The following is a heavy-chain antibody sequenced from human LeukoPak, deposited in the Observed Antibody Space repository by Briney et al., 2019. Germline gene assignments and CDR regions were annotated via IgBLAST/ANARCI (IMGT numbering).Heavy chain of an antibody. Sequence: GASVKVCCKASGYTFTSYGISWVRQAPGQGLEWMGWISAYNGNTNYAQKLQGRVTMTTDTSTSTAYMELRSLRSDDTAVYYCARAGNYYDSRLHYYYYCYMDVWGKGTTVTISS. J-gene: IGHJ6*03. D-gene: IGHD3-22*01. CDR1: GYTFTSYG. CDR2: ISAYNGNT. CDR3: ARAGNYYDSRLHYYYYCYMDV. V-gene: IGHV1-18*01.